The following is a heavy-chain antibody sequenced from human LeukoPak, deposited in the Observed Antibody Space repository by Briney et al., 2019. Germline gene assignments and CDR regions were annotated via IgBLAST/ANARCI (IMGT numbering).Heavy chain of an antibody. V-gene: IGHV1-18*01. D-gene: IGHD3-22*01. Sequence: ASVKVSCKASGYTFTNYGISWVRQAPGQGLEWMGWISAYNGNANYAQNLQGRVTMTTDTSTTTAYMELRSPRSDDTAVYYCARELLNYYDSSGYPTGAFDIWGQGTMVTVSS. CDR3: ARELLNYYDSSGYPTGAFDI. CDR2: ISAYNGNA. CDR1: GYTFTNYG. J-gene: IGHJ3*02.